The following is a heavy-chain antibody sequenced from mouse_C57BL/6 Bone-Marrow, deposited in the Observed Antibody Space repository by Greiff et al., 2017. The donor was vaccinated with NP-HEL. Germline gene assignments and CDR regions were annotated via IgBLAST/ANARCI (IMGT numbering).Heavy chain of an antibody. CDR1: GFNIKDDY. J-gene: IGHJ2*01. Sequence: VQLQQSGAELVRPGASVKLSCTASGFNIKDDYMHWVKQRPEQGLEWIGWIDPENGDTESASKFQGKATITADTSSNTAYLQLSSLTSEDTAVYYCTTCLGRPDYWGQGTTLTVSS. D-gene: IGHD4-1*01. V-gene: IGHV14-4*01. CDR2: IDPENGDT. CDR3: TTCLGRPDY.